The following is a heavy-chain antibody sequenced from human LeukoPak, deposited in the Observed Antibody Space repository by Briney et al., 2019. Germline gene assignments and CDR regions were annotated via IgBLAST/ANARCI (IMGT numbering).Heavy chain of an antibody. D-gene: IGHD6-19*01. Sequence: GGSLRLSCAASGFTFSSYAMSWVRQAPGKGLEWVSAISGSGGSTYYADSVKGRFTISRDNSKNTLYLQMNSLRAEDTAVYYCAKDLAGHEAEGWYIGGFDYWGQGTLVTVSS. V-gene: IGHV3-23*01. CDR2: ISGSGGST. J-gene: IGHJ4*02. CDR1: GFTFSSYA. CDR3: AKDLAGHEAEGWYIGGFDY.